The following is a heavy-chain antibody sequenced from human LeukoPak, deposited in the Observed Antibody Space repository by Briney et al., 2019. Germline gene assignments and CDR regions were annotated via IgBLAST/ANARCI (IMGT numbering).Heavy chain of an antibody. D-gene: IGHD6-19*01. CDR2: TYYRSKWYN. J-gene: IGHJ4*02. CDR1: GDSVSTNSAA. V-gene: IGHV6-1*01. Sequence: SQTLSLTRAISGDSVSTNSAAWNWIRQSPSRGLEWLGRTYYRSKWYNDYAVSVKSRITINPDTSKNQFSLHLNFVTPEDTAVYYCARGAVAHFDSWGQGTLVTVSS. CDR3: ARGAVAHFDS.